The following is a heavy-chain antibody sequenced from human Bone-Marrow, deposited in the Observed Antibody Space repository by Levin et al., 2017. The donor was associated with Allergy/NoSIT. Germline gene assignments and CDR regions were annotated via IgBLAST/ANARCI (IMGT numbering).Heavy chain of an antibody. Sequence: SETLSLTCTVSGGSISSYYWSWIRQPPGKGLEWIGYIYYSGSTNYNPSLKSRVTISVDTSKNQFSLKLSSVTAADTAVYYCARDLNGVHGSGSYYPHWFDPWGQGTLVTVSS. CDR1: GGSISSYY. CDR2: IYYSGST. D-gene: IGHD3-10*01. J-gene: IGHJ5*02. V-gene: IGHV4-59*01. CDR3: ARDLNGVHGSGSYYPHWFDP.